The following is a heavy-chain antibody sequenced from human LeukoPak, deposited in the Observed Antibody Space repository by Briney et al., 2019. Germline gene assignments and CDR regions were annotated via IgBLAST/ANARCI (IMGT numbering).Heavy chain of an antibody. V-gene: IGHV4-39*07. J-gene: IGHJ2*01. CDR2: IYYSGST. CDR3: ARAAWGRAHWYFDL. CDR1: GGSISSSSYY. D-gene: IGHD7-27*01. Sequence: SETLSLTCTVSGGSISSSSYYWGWIRQPPGKGLEWIGSIYYSGSTYYNPSLKSRVTISVDTSKNQFSLKLSSVTAVDTAVYYCARAAWGRAHWYFDLWGRGTLVTVSS.